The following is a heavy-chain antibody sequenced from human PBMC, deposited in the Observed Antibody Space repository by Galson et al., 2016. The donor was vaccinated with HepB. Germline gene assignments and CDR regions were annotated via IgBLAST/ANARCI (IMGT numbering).Heavy chain of an antibody. Sequence: SLRLSCAASRLTFSSYWMTWVRQAPGNGPEWVASINQGGSQTFYADSVKGRFTISRDNAKNSLYLQMHSLRPEDTAVYYCARDLSPSYADNWYDALDLWGQGTLVTVSS. V-gene: IGHV3-7*04. CDR3: ARDLSPSYADNWYDALDL. CDR1: RLTFSSYW. D-gene: IGHD2-2*01. J-gene: IGHJ3*01. CDR2: INQGGSQT.